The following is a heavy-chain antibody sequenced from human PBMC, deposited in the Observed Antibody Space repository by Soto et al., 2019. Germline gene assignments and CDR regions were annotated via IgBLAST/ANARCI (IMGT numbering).Heavy chain of an antibody. D-gene: IGHD5-18*01. CDR2: ISYDGSNK. J-gene: IGHJ4*02. Sequence: QVQLVESGGGVVQPGRSLRLSCAASGFTFSSCGMHWVRQAPGKGLEWVAVISYDGSNKYYADSVKGRFTISRDNSKNTLYLQMNSLRAEDTAVYYCAKDWIQLWLRGIDYWGQGTLVTVSS. V-gene: IGHV3-30*18. CDR1: GFTFSSCG. CDR3: AKDWIQLWLRGIDY.